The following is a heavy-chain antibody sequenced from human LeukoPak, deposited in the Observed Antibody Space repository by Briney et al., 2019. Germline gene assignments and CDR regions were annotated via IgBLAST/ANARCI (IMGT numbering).Heavy chain of an antibody. J-gene: IGHJ6*02. Sequence: GGSLRISCIASGFTFGDHAMSWGRHAPAEGVGEGGFIRSKAYRETIEYAAAVKGRFTISRDDSKDIAYLQMNSRKNENTAVYYCTRRPIQLWLYHGMDVWGQGTTVIVSS. CDR1: GFTFGDHA. V-gene: IGHV3-49*04. D-gene: IGHD5-18*01. CDR2: IRSKAYRETI. CDR3: TRRPIQLWLYHGMDV.